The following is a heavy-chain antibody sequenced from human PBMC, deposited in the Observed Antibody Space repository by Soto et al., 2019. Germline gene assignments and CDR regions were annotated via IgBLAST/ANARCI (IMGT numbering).Heavy chain of an antibody. D-gene: IGHD6-19*01. CDR3: ARAIAVDGPVSYFDY. V-gene: IGHV3-21*01. J-gene: IGHJ4*02. Sequence: EVQLVESGGGLVQPGGSLRLSCAASGFTFSSYSMHWVRQAPGKGLEWVSSISSSSSYIYYADSVKGRFTISRDNAKNSRYLQMNSLRAEDNAVYYCARAIAVDGPVSYFDYWGQGTLVTVSS. CDR2: ISSSSSYI. CDR1: GFTFSSYS.